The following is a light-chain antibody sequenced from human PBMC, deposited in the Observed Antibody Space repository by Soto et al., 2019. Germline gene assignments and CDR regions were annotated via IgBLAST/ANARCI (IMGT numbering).Light chain of an antibody. CDR3: CSYTSSADLV. CDR2: EVS. J-gene: IGLJ3*02. Sequence: QSALTQPASVSGAPGQSITISCSGSSSDIGGYNYVSWYQHHPGKVPKVIIYEVSNRPSGVSNRFTGSKSGNTASLTISGLQAEDEADYYCCSYTSSADLVFGGGTSSPS. CDR1: SSDIGGYNY. V-gene: IGLV2-14*01.